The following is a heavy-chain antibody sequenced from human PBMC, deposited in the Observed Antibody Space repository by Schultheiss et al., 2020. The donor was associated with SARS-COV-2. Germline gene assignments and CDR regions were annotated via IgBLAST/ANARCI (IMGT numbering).Heavy chain of an antibody. CDR3: TRDPDYYDSSGYYA. V-gene: IGHV3-23*01. CDR2: ISGSGGST. CDR1: GFTFSSYA. D-gene: IGHD3-22*01. Sequence: GGSLRLSCAASGFTFSSYAMSWVRQAPGKGLEWVSAISGSGGSTYYADSVKGRFTISRDNSKNTLYLQMNSLRAEDTAVYYCTRDPDYYDSSGYYAWGQGTLVTVSS. J-gene: IGHJ5*02.